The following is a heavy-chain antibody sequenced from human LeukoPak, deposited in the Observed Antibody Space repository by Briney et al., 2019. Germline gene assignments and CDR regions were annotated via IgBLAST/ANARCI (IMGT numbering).Heavy chain of an antibody. CDR3: AKRPSDYGDYVTYFDY. CDR1: GFSFISYG. J-gene: IGHJ4*02. CDR2: ISDDGRNK. D-gene: IGHD4-17*01. Sequence: QPGGSLRLSCAASGFSFISYGMHWVRQAPGKGLEWVGVISDDGRNKKYADSVKGRFTISRDNSKDTLYPQMNSLRDEDTAVYYCAKRPSDYGDYVTYFDYWGQGTLVTVSS. V-gene: IGHV3-30*18.